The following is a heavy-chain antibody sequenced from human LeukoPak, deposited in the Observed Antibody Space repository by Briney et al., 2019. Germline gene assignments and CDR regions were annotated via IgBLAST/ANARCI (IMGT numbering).Heavy chain of an antibody. D-gene: IGHD1-14*01. V-gene: IGHV4-34*01. CDR2: INHSGST. Sequence: PSETLSLTCAVYGGSFSGYYWSWIRQPPGKGLEWIGEINHSGSTNYNPSLKSRVTISVDTSRNQFSLKLSSVTAAETAVYYCAREMNQQSNDAFDIWGQGTMVTVSS. CDR1: GGSFSGYY. J-gene: IGHJ3*02. CDR3: AREMNQQSNDAFDI.